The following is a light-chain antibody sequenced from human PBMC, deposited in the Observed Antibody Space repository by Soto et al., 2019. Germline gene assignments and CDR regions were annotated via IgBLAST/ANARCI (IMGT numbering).Light chain of an antibody. Sequence: LTQPASVSGSPGQSITISCTGTSSDIGGHNFVSWYQQHPGKAPKLLIYEVNNRPSGISDRFSGSKSDNTASLSISGLQPDDGADYYCSSYTGLTSTPIFGGGTKVTVL. CDR1: SSDIGGHNF. V-gene: IGLV2-14*01. J-gene: IGLJ2*01. CDR2: EVN. CDR3: SSYTGLTSTPI.